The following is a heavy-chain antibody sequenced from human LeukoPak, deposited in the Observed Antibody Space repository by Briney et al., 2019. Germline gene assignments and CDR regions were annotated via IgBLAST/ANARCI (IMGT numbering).Heavy chain of an antibody. J-gene: IGHJ6*03. CDR3: AREGDCSGGSCYYYYYMDV. CDR2: IYYSGST. V-gene: IGHV4-39*01. CDR1: GGSISSSSYS. Sequence: SETLSLTCTVSGGSISSSSYSWGWIRQPPGKGLEWIGSIYYSGSTYCNPSLKSRVTISVDTSKNQFSLKLSSVTAADTAVYYCAREGDCSGGSCYYYYYMDVWGKGTTVTVSS. D-gene: IGHD2-15*01.